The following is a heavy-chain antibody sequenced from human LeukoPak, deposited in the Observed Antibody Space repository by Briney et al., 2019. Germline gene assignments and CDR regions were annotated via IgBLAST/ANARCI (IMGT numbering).Heavy chain of an antibody. D-gene: IGHD3-10*01. Sequence: GESLKISCKGSGYSFTSYWIGWVRQMPGKGLEWMGIIYPGDSGTRYSPSLQGQVTISADKSISTAYLQWSSLKASDTAMYYCASSSWFGPYYFDYWGQGTLVTVSS. CDR1: GYSFTSYW. CDR2: IYPGDSGT. CDR3: ASSSWFGPYYFDY. V-gene: IGHV5-51*01. J-gene: IGHJ4*02.